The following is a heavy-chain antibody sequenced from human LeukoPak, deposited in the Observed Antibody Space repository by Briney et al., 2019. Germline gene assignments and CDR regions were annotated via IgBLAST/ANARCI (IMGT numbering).Heavy chain of an antibody. CDR3: ARDQGLSVY. CDR1: GVTFTNSS. J-gene: IGHJ4*02. Sequence: PGGSLRLSCAASGVTFTNSSMSGVRAAPGKGLEWVANIKQDGSEKYYVDSVKGPFTISRDNAKNSLYLQMDSLRVEDTAVYYCARDQGLSVYWGQGTLVTVSS. V-gene: IGHV3-7*01. CDR2: IKQDGSEK. D-gene: IGHD3-16*01.